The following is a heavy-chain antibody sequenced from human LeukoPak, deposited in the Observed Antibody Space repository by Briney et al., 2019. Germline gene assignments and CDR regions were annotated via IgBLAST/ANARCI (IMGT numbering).Heavy chain of an antibody. D-gene: IGHD6-13*01. CDR3: ARDLSSSWGGGMDV. CDR2: IYSSGTT. J-gene: IGHJ6*04. CDR1: GFTVSSNY. Sequence: PGGSLRLSCAASGFTVSSNYMSWVRQAPGKGLEWVSVIYSSGTTYYADSVKGRFTISRDNSKNTLYLQMNSLRAEDTAVYYCARDLSSSWGGGMDVWGKGTTVTVSS. V-gene: IGHV3-53*01.